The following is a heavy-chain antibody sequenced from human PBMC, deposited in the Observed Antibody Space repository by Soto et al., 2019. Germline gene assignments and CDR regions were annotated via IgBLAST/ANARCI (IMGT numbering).Heavy chain of an antibody. CDR2: IYYSGIT. J-gene: IGHJ5*02. Sequence: PSETLSLTCPVSGGSINSGDYYWSWIRQPPGKGLEYIGYIYYSGITYYTPSLKSRVSISVDTSKNQFSLRLSSVTAADKAVYYCARDLNDYPNWIDPWGQGPLVTVSS. D-gene: IGHD4-17*01. V-gene: IGHV4-30-4*01. CDR3: ARDLNDYPNWIDP. CDR1: GGSINSGDYY.